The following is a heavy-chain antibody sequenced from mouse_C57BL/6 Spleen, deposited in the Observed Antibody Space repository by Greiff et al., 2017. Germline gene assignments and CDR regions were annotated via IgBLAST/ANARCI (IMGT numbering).Heavy chain of an antibody. J-gene: IGHJ2*01. D-gene: IGHD4-1*01. CDR2: ISNGGGST. CDR1: GFTFSDYY. Sequence: EVKLVESGGGLVQPGGSLKLSCAASGFTFSDYYMYWVRQTPEKRLEWVAYISNGGGSTYYPDTVKGRFTISRDNAKNTLYLQMSRLKSEDTAMYYCARAGAYYFDYWGQGTTLTVSS. CDR3: ARAGAYYFDY. V-gene: IGHV5-12*01.